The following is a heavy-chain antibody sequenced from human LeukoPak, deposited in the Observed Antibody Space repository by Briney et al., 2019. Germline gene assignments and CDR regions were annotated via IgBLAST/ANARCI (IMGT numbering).Heavy chain of an antibody. J-gene: IGHJ6*02. CDR1: GYTFTGYY. Sequence: GASVKVSCKASGYTFTGYYMHWVRQAPGQGLEWMGWINPNSGGTNYAQKFQGRVTMTRDTSISTAYMVLRRLRSDDTAVYYCASVYYGSGSYPRLYYYYGMDVWGQGTTVTVSS. CDR3: ASVYYGSGSYPRLYYYYGMDV. D-gene: IGHD3-10*01. V-gene: IGHV1-2*02. CDR2: INPNSGGT.